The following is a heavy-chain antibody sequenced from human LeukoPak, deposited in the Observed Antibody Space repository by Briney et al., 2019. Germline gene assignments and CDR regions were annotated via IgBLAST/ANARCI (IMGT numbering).Heavy chain of an antibody. J-gene: IGHJ4*02. V-gene: IGHV3-15*07. CDR1: GFTFTNAW. CDR3: STLTSRGLSDS. CDR2: IKSKADGETI. Sequence: GGSLRLSRAASGFTFTNAWMNWVRQAPGKGLEWVGRIKSKADGETIDYAAPVKGRFTFSRDDSKNMLYLQMNSLKSEDIAVYYCSTLTSRGLSDSWGQGTLVTVSS. D-gene: IGHD1-20*01.